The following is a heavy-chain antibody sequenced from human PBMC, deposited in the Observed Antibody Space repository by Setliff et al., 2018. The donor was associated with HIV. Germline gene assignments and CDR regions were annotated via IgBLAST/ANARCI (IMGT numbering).Heavy chain of an antibody. CDR3: ATEESGGCNRGAFYI. CDR1: GGSFSAYY. J-gene: IGHJ3*02. Sequence: PSETLSLTCAVSGGSFSAYYWCWMHQPPGEGLEWIGKINHSGSTNYNPSLKSRVTISIDTSRKQVSLRLTSVTAAATAIYYFATEESGGCNRGAFYIWGQGTMVTVSS. V-gene: IGHV4-34*01. CDR2: INHSGST. D-gene: IGHD6-19*01.